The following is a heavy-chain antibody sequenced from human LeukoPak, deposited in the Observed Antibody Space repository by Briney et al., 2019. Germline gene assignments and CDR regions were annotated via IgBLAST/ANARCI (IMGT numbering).Heavy chain of an antibody. D-gene: IGHD3-3*01. CDR3: ARRGVVRFSY. Sequence: SETLSLTCAVYGVSFSGYYWSWIRQPPGKGLEWIGEINHSGSTNYNPSLKSRVTISVDTSKNQFSLKLSSVTAADTAVYYCARRGVVRFSYWGQGTLVTVSS. J-gene: IGHJ4*02. CDR1: GVSFSGYY. CDR2: INHSGST. V-gene: IGHV4-34*01.